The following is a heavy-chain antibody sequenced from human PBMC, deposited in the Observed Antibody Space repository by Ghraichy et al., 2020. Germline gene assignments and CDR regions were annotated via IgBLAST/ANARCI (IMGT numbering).Heavy chain of an antibody. V-gene: IGHV3-30*04. CDR3: ARDRELLPWD. CDR2: ISYDGSNK. Sequence: GGSLRLSCAASGFTFSSYAMHWVRQAPGKGLEWVAVISYDGSNKYYADSVKGRFTISRDNSKNTLYLQMNSLRAEDTAVYYCARDRELLPWDWGQGTLVTVSS. D-gene: IGHD1-26*01. J-gene: IGHJ4*02. CDR1: GFTFSSYA.